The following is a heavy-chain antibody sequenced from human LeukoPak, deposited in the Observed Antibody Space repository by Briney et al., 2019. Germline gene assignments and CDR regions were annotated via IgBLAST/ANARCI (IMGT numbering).Heavy chain of an antibody. CDR2: IRYDGSNK. J-gene: IGHJ3*02. CDR3: AKDVRTGDNAFGI. CDR1: GFTFSSYG. V-gene: IGHV3-30*02. Sequence: GGSLRLSCAASGFTFSSYGMHWVRQAPGKGLEWVAFIRYDGSNKYYADSVKGRFTISRDNSKNTLYLQMNSLRAEDTAVYYCAKDVRTGDNAFGIWGQGTMVTVSS. D-gene: IGHD7-27*01.